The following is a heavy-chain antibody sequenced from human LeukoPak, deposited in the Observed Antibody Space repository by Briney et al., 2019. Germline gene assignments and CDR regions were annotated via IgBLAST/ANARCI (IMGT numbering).Heavy chain of an antibody. CDR3: AKDWGY. CDR1: GFTFSNYA. J-gene: IGHJ4*02. Sequence: GGSLRLSCAASGFTFSNYAMNWVRQAPGKGLEWVSGISGSGGNTYYADSVKGRFTISRDNSKNMLYLQMNSLRVEDTAVFYCAKDWGYWGQGTLVTVSS. D-gene: IGHD3-16*01. V-gene: IGHV3-23*01. CDR2: ISGSGGNT.